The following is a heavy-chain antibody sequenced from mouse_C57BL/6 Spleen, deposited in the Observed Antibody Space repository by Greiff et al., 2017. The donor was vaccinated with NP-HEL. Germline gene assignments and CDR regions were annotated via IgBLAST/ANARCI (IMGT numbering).Heavy chain of an antibody. CDR3: ARSSDYDYPWFAY. J-gene: IGHJ3*01. CDR1: GYTFTDYY. Sequence: EVQLQQSGPELVKPGASVKISCKASGYTFTDYYMNWVKQSHGKSLEWIGDINPNNGGTSYNQKFKGKATLTVDKSSSTAYMELRSLTSEDSAVYYCARSSDYDYPWFAYWGQGTLVTVSA. D-gene: IGHD2-4*01. CDR2: INPNNGGT. V-gene: IGHV1-26*01.